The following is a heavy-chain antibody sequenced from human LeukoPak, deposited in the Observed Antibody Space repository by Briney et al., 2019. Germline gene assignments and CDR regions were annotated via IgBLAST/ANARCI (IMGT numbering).Heavy chain of an antibody. CDR3: ARVDIVVVPAAQPWYFDL. CDR2: IYYSGST. Sequence: SETLSLTCTVSGGSISSYYWSWIRQPPGKGLEWIGYIYYSGSTNYNPSLKSRVTISVDTSKNQFSLKLSSVTAADTAVYYWARVDIVVVPAAQPWYFDLWGRGTLVTVSS. CDR1: GGSISSYY. V-gene: IGHV4-59*01. D-gene: IGHD2-2*03. J-gene: IGHJ2*01.